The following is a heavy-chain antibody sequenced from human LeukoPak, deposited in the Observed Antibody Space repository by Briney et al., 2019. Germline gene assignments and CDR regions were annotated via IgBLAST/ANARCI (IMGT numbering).Heavy chain of an antibody. CDR1: GGSSSGYY. V-gene: IGHV4-34*01. J-gene: IGHJ5*02. D-gene: IGHD3-3*01. CDR2: INHSGST. Sequence: KSSETLSLTCAVYGGSSSGYYWSWIRQPPGKGLEWIGEINHSGSTNYNPSLKSRVTISVDTSKNQFSLKLSSVTAADTAVYYCARGRGPPAYDFWSGKLGVWFDPWGQGTLVTVSS. CDR3: ARGRGPPAYDFWSGKLGVWFDP.